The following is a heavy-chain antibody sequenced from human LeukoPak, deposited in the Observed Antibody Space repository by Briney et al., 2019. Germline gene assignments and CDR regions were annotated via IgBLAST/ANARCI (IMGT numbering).Heavy chain of an antibody. J-gene: IGHJ4*02. Sequence: GGSLRLSCAASGFIFSTYGMHWVRQAPGKGLEWVAVIWYDGSNQNYADSVKGRFTISRDNSKNTLYLQMNSLRAEDTAVYYCAKSFSPLDYWGQGTLVTVSS. CDR3: AKSFSPLDY. V-gene: IGHV3-33*06. CDR2: IWYDGSNQ. CDR1: GFIFSTYG.